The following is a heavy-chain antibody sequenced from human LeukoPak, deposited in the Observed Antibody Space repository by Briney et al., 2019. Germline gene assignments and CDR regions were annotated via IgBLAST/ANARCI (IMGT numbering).Heavy chain of an antibody. Sequence: ASVKVSCKASGYTFTGYYMHWVRQAPGQGLEWMGWINPNSGGTNYAQKFQGSVTMTRDTSISTAYMELSRLRSDDTAVYYCARGHNYDSSGYMRFWGQGTLVTVSS. CDR1: GYTFTGYY. D-gene: IGHD3-22*01. J-gene: IGHJ4*02. CDR3: ARGHNYDSSGYMRF. CDR2: INPNSGGT. V-gene: IGHV1-2*02.